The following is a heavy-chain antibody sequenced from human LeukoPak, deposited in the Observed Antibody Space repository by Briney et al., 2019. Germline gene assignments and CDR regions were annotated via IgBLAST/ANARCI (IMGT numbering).Heavy chain of an antibody. V-gene: IGHV4-31*03. CDR1: GGSISSGGYY. D-gene: IGHD2-15*01. J-gene: IGHJ6*02. CDR2: IYYSGST. Sequence: SQTLSLTCTVSGGSISSGGYYWSWIRQHPGKGLEWIGYIYYSGSTYYNPSLKSRVTISVDTSKNQFSLKLSSVTAADTAVYYCARARRLGYCSGGSCYPGNYYYYGMDVWGQGTTVTVSS. CDR3: ARARRLGYCSGGSCYPGNYYYYGMDV.